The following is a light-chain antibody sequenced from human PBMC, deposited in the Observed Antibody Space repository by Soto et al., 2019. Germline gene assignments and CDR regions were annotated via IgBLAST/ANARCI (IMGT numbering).Light chain of an antibody. CDR3: MQGTHWPWT. V-gene: IGKV2-30*01. CDR2: KVS. J-gene: IGKJ1*01. Sequence: VXXTQSPLSLPVTLGXPASISCRSTQGLXYSDGNTYLNWFHQRPGQSPRRLIYKVSNRDSGVPDRFSGSGSGTDFTLTISRVEAEDVGVYYCMQGTHWPWTFGQGTKVEIK. CDR1: QGLXYSDGNTY.